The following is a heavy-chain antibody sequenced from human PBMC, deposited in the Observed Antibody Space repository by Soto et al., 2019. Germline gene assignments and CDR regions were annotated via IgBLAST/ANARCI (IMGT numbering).Heavy chain of an antibody. V-gene: IGHV3-74*01. J-gene: IGHJ6*02. Sequence: PGGSLRLSCAVSGFTFSNYWMEWVRQAPGKGLVWVSRINSDGSATDYADSVKGRFTVSRDNAKNTLYLQMNSLRAEDTATYYCARAIDDSAGHYLFSPTAQTYARDVWGQGTTVTVSS. D-gene: IGHD3-22*01. CDR3: ARAIDDSAGHYLFSPTAQTYARDV. CDR2: INSDGSAT. CDR1: GFTFSNYW.